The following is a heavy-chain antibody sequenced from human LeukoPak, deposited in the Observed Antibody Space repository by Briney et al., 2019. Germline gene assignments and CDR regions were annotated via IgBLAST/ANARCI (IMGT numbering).Heavy chain of an antibody. CDR1: GYTFTSYG. CDR3: ATTRYSSGCNDY. D-gene: IGHD6-19*01. Sequence: ASVKVSCKASGYTFTSYGISWVRQAPGQGLEWMGWISAYNGNTNYAQKLQGRVTTTTDTSTSTAYMELRSLRSDDTAVYYCATTRYSSGCNDYWGQGTLVTVSS. V-gene: IGHV1-18*01. J-gene: IGHJ4*02. CDR2: ISAYNGNT.